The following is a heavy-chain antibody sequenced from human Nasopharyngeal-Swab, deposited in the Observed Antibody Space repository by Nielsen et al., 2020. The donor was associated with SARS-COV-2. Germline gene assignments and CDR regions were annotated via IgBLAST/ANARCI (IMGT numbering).Heavy chain of an antibody. D-gene: IGHD5-18*01. CDR2: ISGSGGST. Sequence: GESLKISCAASGFTFSSYAMSWVRQAPGKGLEWVSAISGSGGSTYYADSVKGRFTISRDNSKNTLYLQTNSLRAEDTAVYYCAKDPRNTAMVNYFDYWGQGTLVTVSS. V-gene: IGHV3-23*01. CDR3: AKDPRNTAMVNYFDY. J-gene: IGHJ4*02. CDR1: GFTFSSYA.